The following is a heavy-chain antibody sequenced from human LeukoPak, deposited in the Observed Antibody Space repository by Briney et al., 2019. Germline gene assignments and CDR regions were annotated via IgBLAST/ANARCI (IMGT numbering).Heavy chain of an antibody. CDR1: GGSISSNNW. CDR2: IYHDGST. CDR3: ARAPYYYASGSYYSHIDY. D-gene: IGHD3-10*01. J-gene: IGHJ4*02. V-gene: IGHV4-4*02. Sequence: SETLSLTCAVSGGSISSNNWWIWVRQTPKKGLEWIGEIYHDGSTNYNPSLKSRVTISMDKSKNQLSLKLNSVTAADTAMYYCARAPYYYASGSYYSHIDYWGQGTLVTVSS.